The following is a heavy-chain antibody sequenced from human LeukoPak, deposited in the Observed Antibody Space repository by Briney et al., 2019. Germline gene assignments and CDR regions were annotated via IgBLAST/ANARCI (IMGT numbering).Heavy chain of an antibody. CDR1: GGTFSSYA. D-gene: IGHD3-3*01. J-gene: IGHJ5*02. V-gene: IGHV1-69*13. Sequence: SVKVSCKDSGGTFSSYAISWVRQAPGQGLEWMGGIIPIFGTANYAQKFQGRVTITADESTSTAYMELSSLRSEDTAVYYCARVGYYDFWAPGWFDPWGQGTLVTVSS. CDR2: IIPIFGTA. CDR3: ARVGYYDFWAPGWFDP.